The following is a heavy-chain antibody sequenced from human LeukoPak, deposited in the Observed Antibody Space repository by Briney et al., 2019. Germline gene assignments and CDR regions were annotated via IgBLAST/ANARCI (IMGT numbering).Heavy chain of an antibody. CDR2: VHDSGST. CDR1: CCFISCYY. Sequence: SETLFLTWRASCCFISCYYWSLIRKPPGKGLEYIGHVHDSGSTNYNPSLKSRVTISIDTSKNQFSLKLSSVAAADTAVYYCARVGSYCMDVWGKGSTVTVSS. V-gene: IGHV4-59*01. CDR3: ARVGSYCMDV. J-gene: IGHJ6*03. D-gene: IGHD1-26*01.